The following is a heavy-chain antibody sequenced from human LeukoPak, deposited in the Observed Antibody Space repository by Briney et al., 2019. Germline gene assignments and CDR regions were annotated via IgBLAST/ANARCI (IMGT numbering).Heavy chain of an antibody. Sequence: ASVKVSCKASGFTFTSSAVQWVRQARGQRLEWIGWIAVGSGNTNYAQKFQERVTITRDMSTSTAYMELSSLRSEDTAVYYCASLDGSGSYYNEFDYWGQGTLVTVSS. V-gene: IGHV1-58*01. CDR3: ASLDGSGSYYNEFDY. CDR1: GFTFTSSA. D-gene: IGHD3-10*01. J-gene: IGHJ4*02. CDR2: IAVGSGNT.